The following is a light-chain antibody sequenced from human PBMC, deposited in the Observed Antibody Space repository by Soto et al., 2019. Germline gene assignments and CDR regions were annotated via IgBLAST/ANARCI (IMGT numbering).Light chain of an antibody. J-gene: IGLJ1*01. V-gene: IGLV2-14*01. CDR3: SSHTTSSALQV. Sequence: QSLLTDPASVAGSPGQSITISCTGTISDFVVYNYVSWYQQHPGKAPKLMIYGVSNRPSGVSNRFSGSKSGNTASLTISGLQADDEADYYCSSHTTSSALQVFGTGSKVTVL. CDR2: GVS. CDR1: ISDFVVYNY.